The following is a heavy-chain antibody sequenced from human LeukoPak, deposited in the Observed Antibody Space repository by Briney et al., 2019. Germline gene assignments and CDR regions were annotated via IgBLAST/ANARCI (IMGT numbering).Heavy chain of an antibody. CDR3: ARPRFGRYSYGSNFDN. D-gene: IGHD5-18*01. Sequence: SETLSLTCTVSDDSIDGTFYYWGWIRQPPGKGLEWIGSIHYSGSAYYNPSLKSRVVISVDTSKNQFSLEVRSVTTTDTAVYYCARPRFGRYSYGSNFDNWGQGHLVTVSS. V-gene: IGHV4-39*01. CDR1: DDSIDGTFYY. J-gene: IGHJ4*02. CDR2: IHYSGSA.